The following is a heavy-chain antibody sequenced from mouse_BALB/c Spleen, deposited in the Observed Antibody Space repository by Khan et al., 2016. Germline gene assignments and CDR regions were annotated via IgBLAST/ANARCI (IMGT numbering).Heavy chain of an antibody. CDR2: FHPGSGGT. J-gene: IGHJ3*01. V-gene: IGHV1-15*01. D-gene: IGHD2-14*01. CDR3: MNRYEARLTY. Sequence: VQLQESGAELVRPGASVKLSRKALGYTFTDYEMHWVRQTPVHGLEWIGGFHPGSGGTAYNQRFKGNATLTDAKSSSTAFMELSSLTSADSGVDNWMNRYEARLTYWGQGTLVTVSA. CDR1: GYTFTDYE.